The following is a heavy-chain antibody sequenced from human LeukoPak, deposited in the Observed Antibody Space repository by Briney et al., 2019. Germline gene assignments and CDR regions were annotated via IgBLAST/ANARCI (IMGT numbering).Heavy chain of an antibody. CDR3: ARLGGDTYYFGSASYPNWYFDL. Sequence: GGSLQISCKGSGYSFTSYWIGWVRQLPGKGLECMGIIYPDDSNTTYSPSFQGQVTISADKSFSTAYLQWSSLKASDTAIYYCARLGGDTYYFGSASYPNWYFDLWGRGTLVTVSS. D-gene: IGHD3-10*01. CDR1: GYSFTSYW. CDR2: IYPDDSNT. V-gene: IGHV5-51*01. J-gene: IGHJ2*01.